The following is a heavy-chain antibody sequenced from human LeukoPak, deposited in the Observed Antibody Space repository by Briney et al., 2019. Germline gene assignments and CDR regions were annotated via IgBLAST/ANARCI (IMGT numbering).Heavy chain of an antibody. D-gene: IGHD1-26*01. CDR3: ARHKSVGGIDY. Sequence: GGSLRLPCAASGFTFSDYYMTWVRQAPGTGLEWLSYINTIGTNIYYTDSVKGRFTISRDNSKNSLYLQMTSLRAEDTAVYFCARHKSVGGIDYWGQGTLVTVSS. J-gene: IGHJ4*02. CDR1: GFTFSDYY. CDR2: INTIGTNI. V-gene: IGHV3-11*04.